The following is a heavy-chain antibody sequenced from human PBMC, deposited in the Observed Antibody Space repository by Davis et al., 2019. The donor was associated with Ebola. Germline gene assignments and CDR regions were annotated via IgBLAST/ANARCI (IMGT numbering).Heavy chain of an antibody. CDR3: ARGGTDYSGSGNDYNSIDYFEY. CDR1: GGTFTNYI. D-gene: IGHD3-10*01. V-gene: IGHV1-69*13. Sequence: SVKVSCKVSGGTFTNYIITWVRQAPGQGLEWMGGIVIMVDTPNYAQKFQGRLTITADESTTTVYMELNSLRSEDTAVYYCARGGTDYSGSGNDYNSIDYFEYWGQGTLVTASS. CDR2: IVIMVDTP. J-gene: IGHJ4*02.